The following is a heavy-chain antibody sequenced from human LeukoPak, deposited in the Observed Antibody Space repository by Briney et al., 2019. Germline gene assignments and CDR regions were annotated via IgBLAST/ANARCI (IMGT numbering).Heavy chain of an antibody. CDR3: AREPGYSGGFNGFDY. CDR2: IYPGDSDT. Sequence: GESLKISCKGSGYSFTSYWIGWVRQMPGKGLEWMGIIYPGDSDTRYSPSFQGQVTISADKSISTAYLQWSSLKASDTAMYYCAREPGYSGGFNGFDYWGQGTLVTVSS. D-gene: IGHD1-26*01. J-gene: IGHJ4*02. V-gene: IGHV5-51*01. CDR1: GYSFTSYW.